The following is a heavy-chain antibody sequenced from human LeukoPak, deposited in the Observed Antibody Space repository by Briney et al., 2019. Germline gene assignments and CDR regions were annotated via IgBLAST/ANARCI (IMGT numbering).Heavy chain of an antibody. CDR1: GGTFSIYA. Sequence: ASVTVSFKASGGTFSIYAISWVRQAPGQGLEWMGGIIPIFGTANYAQKFQGRVTITADKSTSTAYMELSSLRSEDTAVYYCARGAKFRSYGSGTYYTSLPFDPWGQGTLVTVSS. CDR2: IIPIFGTA. CDR3: ARGAKFRSYGSGTYYTSLPFDP. V-gene: IGHV1-69*06. J-gene: IGHJ5*02. D-gene: IGHD3-10*01.